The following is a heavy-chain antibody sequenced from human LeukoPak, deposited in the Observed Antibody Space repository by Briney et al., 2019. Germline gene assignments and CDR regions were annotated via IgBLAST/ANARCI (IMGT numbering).Heavy chain of an antibody. D-gene: IGHD6-13*01. CDR3: ARDGAAVDFGFDP. Sequence: SETLSLTCTVSGGSIRNYYWSWDRQPPGKELEWIGYIYYTGSTNYNPSLKSRVTILLDTSKNQFSLKLTSVTAADTAIYYCARDGAAVDFGFDPWGQGTLVTVSS. CDR2: IYYTGST. CDR1: GGSIRNYY. V-gene: IGHV4-59*01. J-gene: IGHJ5*02.